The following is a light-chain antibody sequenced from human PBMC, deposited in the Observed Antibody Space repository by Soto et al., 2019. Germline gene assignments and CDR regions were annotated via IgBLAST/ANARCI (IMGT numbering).Light chain of an antibody. V-gene: IGKV1-5*03. J-gene: IGKJ2*01. CDR1: QSISSW. Sequence: DIQMTQSPSTLSASVGDRVTITCRASQSISSWLAWYQQKPGKAPNLLIYKASSLESGVPSRFSRSGSGTEFALTITSLQPDDLATYSCQQYNSYPYTFGQGTKLEIK. CDR3: QQYNSYPYT. CDR2: KAS.